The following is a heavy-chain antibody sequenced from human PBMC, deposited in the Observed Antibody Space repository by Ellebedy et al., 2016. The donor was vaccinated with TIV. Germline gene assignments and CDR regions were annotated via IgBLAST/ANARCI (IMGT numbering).Heavy chain of an antibody. Sequence: SETLSLTCAVYGGSLSGYYWSWIRQDPGKGLEWIGEVNHSGSTNSNPSLKSRVTISVDTSMTRFSLEVNSVTAADTAVYYCARHLLHPNLRLGELSLNWYFDLWGQGTLVTVSS. D-gene: IGHD3-16*02. CDR3: ARHLLHPNLRLGELSLNWYFDL. V-gene: IGHV4-34*01. CDR1: GGSLSGYY. CDR2: VNHSGST. J-gene: IGHJ2*01.